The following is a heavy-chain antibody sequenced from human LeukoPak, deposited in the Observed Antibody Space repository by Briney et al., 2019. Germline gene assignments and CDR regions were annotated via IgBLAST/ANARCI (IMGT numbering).Heavy chain of an antibody. V-gene: IGHV4-34*01. D-gene: IGHD5-18*01. CDR3: ARAGEQTAITLYYYYYMDV. CDR1: GGSFSGYY. J-gene: IGHJ6*03. Sequence: SETLSLTCAVYGGSFSGYYWSWIRQPPGKGLEWIGEINHSGSTNYNPSLKSRVTISVDTSKNQFSLKLNSVTAADTAVYYCARAGEQTAITLYYYYYMDVWGKGTTVTISS. CDR2: INHSGST.